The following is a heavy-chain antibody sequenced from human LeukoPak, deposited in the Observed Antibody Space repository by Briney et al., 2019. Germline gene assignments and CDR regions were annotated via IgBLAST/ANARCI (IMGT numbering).Heavy chain of an antibody. J-gene: IGHJ5*02. D-gene: IGHD6-13*01. CDR3: AKDLRGSTSINNWFDP. Sequence: KPGGSLRLSCAASGFTFSSYSMNWVRQAPGKGLEWVSSISSSSSYIYYADSVKGRFTISRDNSKNTLYLQMNSLRAEDTAVYYCAKDLRGSTSINNWFDPWGQGTLVTVSS. V-gene: IGHV3-21*04. CDR1: GFTFSSYS. CDR2: ISSSSSYI.